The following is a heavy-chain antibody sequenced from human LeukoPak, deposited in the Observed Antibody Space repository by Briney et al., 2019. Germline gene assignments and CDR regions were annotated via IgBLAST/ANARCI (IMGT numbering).Heavy chain of an antibody. CDR2: IWYDGSNK. D-gene: IGHD1-26*01. Sequence: GGSLRLSCAASGFTFSSYGMHWVRQAPGKGLEWVAVIWYDGSNKYYADSVKGRFTISRDNSKNTLYLQMNSLRAEDTAVYYCARVSGSYEYYFDYWRQGTLVTVSS. J-gene: IGHJ4*02. V-gene: IGHV3-33*01. CDR3: ARVSGSYEYYFDY. CDR1: GFTFSSYG.